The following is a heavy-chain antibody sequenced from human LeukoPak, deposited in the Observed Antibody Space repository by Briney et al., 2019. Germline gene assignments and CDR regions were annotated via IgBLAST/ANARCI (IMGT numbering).Heavy chain of an antibody. V-gene: IGHV3-9*01. CDR1: GFTFDDYA. D-gene: IGHD3-16*01. CDR3: AKDRVITFGGVKRYFDL. CDR2: ISWNGGSI. J-gene: IGHJ2*01. Sequence: QPGRSLRLSCAASGFTFDDYAMHWFRQAPGKGLEWVSGISWNGGSIGYVDSVKGRFTISRDNAKNSLYLQMNSLRAEDTALYYCAKDRVITFGGVKRYFDLWGRGTLVTVSS.